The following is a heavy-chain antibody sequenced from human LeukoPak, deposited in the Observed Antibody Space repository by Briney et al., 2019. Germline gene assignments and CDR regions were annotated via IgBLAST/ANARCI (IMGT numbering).Heavy chain of an antibody. CDR1: GFTFSSFD. CDR2: IGTASDT. J-gene: IGHJ6*03. D-gene: IGHD1-1*01. Sequence: GGSLRLSCAASGFTFSSFDMHWVRQPTGQGLEWVSTIGTASDTYYPGSVEGRFTLSRDNAKNSLYLQMNSLTAGDTAVYYCARGPPRGKYYYMDVWGKGTTVAVSS. V-gene: IGHV3-13*01. CDR3: ARGPPRGKYYYMDV.